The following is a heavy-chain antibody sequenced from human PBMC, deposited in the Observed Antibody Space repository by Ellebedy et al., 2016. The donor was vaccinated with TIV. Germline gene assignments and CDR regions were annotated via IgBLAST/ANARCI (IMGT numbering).Heavy chain of an antibody. Sequence: AASVKVSCKASGYTFTGYYIHWVRQAPGQGFEWMGWINPNTGATNNAQKFQGRVTMTGDTSINTAYMELSRLRSDDTAVYFCARDFYGSGSRLPYWYFDLWGRGTLVTVSS. D-gene: IGHD3-10*01. J-gene: IGHJ2*01. V-gene: IGHV1-2*02. CDR3: ARDFYGSGSRLPYWYFDL. CDR1: GYTFTGYY. CDR2: INPNTGAT.